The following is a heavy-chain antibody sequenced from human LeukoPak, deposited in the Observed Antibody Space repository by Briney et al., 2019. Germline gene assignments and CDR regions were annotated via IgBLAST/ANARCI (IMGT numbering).Heavy chain of an antibody. CDR2: IYYSGST. CDR1: GGSISSGSYY. Sequence: PSETLSLTCTVSGGSISSGSYYWSWIRQPPGKGLEWIGYIYYSGSTNYNPSLKSRVTISVETSKNEFSLKPRSVTAADTAVYYCARVTGYRIEDYFDYWGQGTLVTVSS. D-gene: IGHD6-13*01. V-gene: IGHV4-61*01. J-gene: IGHJ4*02. CDR3: ARVTGYRIEDYFDY.